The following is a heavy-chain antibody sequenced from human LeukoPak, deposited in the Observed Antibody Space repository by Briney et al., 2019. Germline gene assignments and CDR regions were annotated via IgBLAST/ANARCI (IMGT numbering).Heavy chain of an antibody. Sequence: GGSLRLSCAASGFTFSSYSMNWVRQAPGKGLEWVSSISSSSNYIYYADSVKGRFTISRDNAKNSLYLQMNSLRAEDTAVYYCARHKRGYYSPFDIWGQGTMVTVSS. J-gene: IGHJ3*02. CDR2: ISSSSNYI. V-gene: IGHV3-21*04. CDR1: GFTFSSYS. D-gene: IGHD3-10*01. CDR3: ARHKRGYYSPFDI.